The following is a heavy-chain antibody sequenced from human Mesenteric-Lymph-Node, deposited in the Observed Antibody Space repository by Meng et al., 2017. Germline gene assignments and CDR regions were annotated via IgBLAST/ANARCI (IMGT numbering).Heavy chain of an antibody. D-gene: IGHD4-23*01. J-gene: IGHJ6*02. CDR1: GYSISSGYY. Sequence: SETLSLTCAVSGYSISSGYYWGWIRQPPGKGLEWIGSIYHSGSTYYNPSLKSRVTISVDTSKNQFSLKLSSVTAADTAVYYCARDDRGDDDYGGNSNYYYGMDVWGQGTTVTVSS. V-gene: IGHV4-38-2*02. CDR3: ARDDRGDDDYGGNSNYYYGMDV. CDR2: IYHSGST.